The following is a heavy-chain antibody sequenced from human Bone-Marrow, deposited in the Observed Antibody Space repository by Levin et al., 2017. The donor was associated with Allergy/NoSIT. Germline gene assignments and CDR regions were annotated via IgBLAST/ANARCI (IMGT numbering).Heavy chain of an antibody. CDR1: GFTFSIYG. CDR2: ISFDGSKK. J-gene: IGHJ2*01. Sequence: GESLKISCVASGFTFSIYGMHWVRQAPGKGLEWVAVISFDGSKKDYADSVKGRFTISRDNSKNTVFLQMNSLRVEDTAVYYCAKRGLTHDHTLDWYLDLWGRGTLVTVSS. CDR3: AKRGLTHDHTLDWYLDL. V-gene: IGHV3-30*18. D-gene: IGHD1-14*01.